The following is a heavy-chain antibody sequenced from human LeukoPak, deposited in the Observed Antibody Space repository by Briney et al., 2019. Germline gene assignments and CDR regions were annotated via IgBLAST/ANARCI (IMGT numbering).Heavy chain of an antibody. CDR1: GFTFGGYA. Sequence: GGSLRLSCTASGFTFGGYAMSWVRQAPGKGLEWVGFIRSKAYGGTTEYAASVKGRFTISRDDSKSIAYLQMNSLKTEDTAVYYCTRDRWEPQTSWVWYFDLWGRGTLVTVSS. V-gene: IGHV3-49*04. D-gene: IGHD1-26*01. CDR2: IRSKAYGGTT. CDR3: TRDRWEPQTSWVWYFDL. J-gene: IGHJ2*01.